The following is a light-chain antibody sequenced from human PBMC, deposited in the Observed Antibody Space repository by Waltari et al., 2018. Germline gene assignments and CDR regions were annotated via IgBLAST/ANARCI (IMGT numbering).Light chain of an antibody. J-gene: IGLJ1*01. V-gene: IGLV1-40*01. CDR3: QSYDSSLSGYV. Sequence: QSVLTQPPSVSGAPGQRVTISCTGSRSDLGAGYDVPWYQQLPGTAPKLLIYGNSNRPSGVPDRFSGSKSGTSASLAITGLQAEDEADYYCQSYDSSLSGYVFGTGTKVTVL. CDR1: RSDLGAGYD. CDR2: GNS.